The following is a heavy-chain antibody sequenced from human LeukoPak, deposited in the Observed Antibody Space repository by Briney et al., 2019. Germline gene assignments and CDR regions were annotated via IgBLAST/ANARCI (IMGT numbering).Heavy chain of an antibody. CDR3: TKERRGTYYAFES. V-gene: IGHV3-11*01. Sequence: GGSLRLSCDASGFSISDYYMSWIRQSPGKGLEWISYITSGAGSTKYADSVKGRFTISRDRAKNSVALQLNSLRAEDTAVYYCTKERRGTYYAFESWGQGTLVTVSS. CDR1: GFSISDYY. CDR2: ITSGAGST. J-gene: IGHJ4*02. D-gene: IGHD3-16*01.